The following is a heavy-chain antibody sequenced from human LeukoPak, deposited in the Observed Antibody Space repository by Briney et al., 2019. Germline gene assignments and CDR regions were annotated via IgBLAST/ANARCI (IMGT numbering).Heavy chain of an antibody. CDR2: IYNSGST. D-gene: IGHD5-12*01. CDR3: ARDRRLGDSSYYYYYYMDV. V-gene: IGHV4-39*07. CDR1: GGSISSSSYY. Sequence: PSETLSLTCTVSGGSISSSSYYWGWIRQPPGKGLEWIGIIYNSGSTYYNPSLKSRVTISIDTSKNQFSLKVNSVTAADTAVYYCARDRRLGDSSYYYYYYMDVWGKGTTVTISS. J-gene: IGHJ6*03.